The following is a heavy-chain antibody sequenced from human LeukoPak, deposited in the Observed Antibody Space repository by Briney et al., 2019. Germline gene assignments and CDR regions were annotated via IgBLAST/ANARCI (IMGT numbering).Heavy chain of an antibody. D-gene: IGHD3-22*01. Sequence: GGSLRLSCAASGFTFSSYEMNWVRQAPGKGLEWVSYISGSGSTIYYADSVKGRFTISRDNAKNSLYLQMNSLRAEDTAVYYCARDYRSMIVVVPFDYWGQGTLVTVSS. CDR3: ARDYRSMIVVVPFDY. J-gene: IGHJ4*02. V-gene: IGHV3-48*03. CDR1: GFTFSSYE. CDR2: ISGSGSTI.